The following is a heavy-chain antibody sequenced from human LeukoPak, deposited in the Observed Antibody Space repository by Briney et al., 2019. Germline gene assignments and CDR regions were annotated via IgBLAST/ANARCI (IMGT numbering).Heavy chain of an antibody. J-gene: IGHJ4*02. D-gene: IGHD5-24*01. CDR1: GFTFSSYT. CDR2: ISSGGSYI. Sequence: PGGSLRLSCAASGFTFSSYTLNWVRQAPGKGLEWVSSISSGGSYIYYADSLKGRFTISRDNSKNTLYLQMNSLRAEDTAVYYCARGDGYNSQDFDYWGQGTLVTVSS. V-gene: IGHV3-21*01. CDR3: ARGDGYNSQDFDY.